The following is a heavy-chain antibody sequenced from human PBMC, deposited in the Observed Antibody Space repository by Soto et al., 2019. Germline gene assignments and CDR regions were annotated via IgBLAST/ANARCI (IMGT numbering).Heavy chain of an antibody. CDR1: GFTFSSYG. CDR3: AKALLEWLLLDALDI. J-gene: IGHJ3*02. CDR2: ISYAGSNK. Sequence: QVQLVESGGGVVQPGRSLRLSCAASGFTFSSYGMHWVRQAPGTGLEWVAVISYAGSNKYYADSLKGRCTISRDNSKNTLYLQMKSLRAEDTGVYYCAKALLEWLLLDALDIWGQGTMVTVSS. D-gene: IGHD3-3*01. V-gene: IGHV3-30*18.